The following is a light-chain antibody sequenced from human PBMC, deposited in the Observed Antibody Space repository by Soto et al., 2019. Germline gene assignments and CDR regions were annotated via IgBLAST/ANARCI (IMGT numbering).Light chain of an antibody. J-gene: IGLJ1*01. Sequence: QSALTQPRSVSGSPGQSVTISCTGTSSDVGGYKYVSWYQQYPGKAPKLMIYHVSKRPSGVPDRFSGSKSGNTASQTISGLQGEDEADYYCCSYTGSDTYVFGTGTKVTVL. CDR2: HVS. V-gene: IGLV2-11*01. CDR1: SSDVGGYKY. CDR3: CSYTGSDTYV.